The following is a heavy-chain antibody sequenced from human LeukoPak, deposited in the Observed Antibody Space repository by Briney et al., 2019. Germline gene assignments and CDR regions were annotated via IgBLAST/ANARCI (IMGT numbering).Heavy chain of an antibody. D-gene: IGHD6-13*01. V-gene: IGHV3-9*01. CDR3: AKDHRRMGYSSSLFDY. CDR2: ISWNSGSI. Sequence: GGSLRLSCAASGFIFDDYAIHWVRQAPGKGLEWVSGISWNSGSIGYADSVKGRFTISRDNAKNSLYLQMNSLRAEDTALYYCAKDHRRMGYSSSLFDYWGQGTLVTVSS. CDR1: GFIFDDYA. J-gene: IGHJ4*02.